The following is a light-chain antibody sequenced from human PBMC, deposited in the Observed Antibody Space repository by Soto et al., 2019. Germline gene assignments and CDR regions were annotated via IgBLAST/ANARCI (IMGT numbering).Light chain of an antibody. CDR2: TAS. CDR3: QQYGSSPQT. V-gene: IGKV3-20*01. J-gene: IGKJ1*01. Sequence: EIVLTQSPGTLSLSPGERATLSCRASQSISYNYLAWYQQRPGQAPRLLVSTASHRPAGIPDRFSGSGSGTDFTLIISRLEPEDCAVYYCQQYGSSPQTFGQGTTVEIK. CDR1: QSISYNY.